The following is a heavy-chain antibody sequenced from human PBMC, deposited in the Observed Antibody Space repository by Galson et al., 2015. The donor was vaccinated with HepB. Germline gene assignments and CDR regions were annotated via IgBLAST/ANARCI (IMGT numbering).Heavy chain of an antibody. CDR1: GFTFSSYG. J-gene: IGHJ3*02. CDR3: ARDVLRFLEWPNAFDI. V-gene: IGHV3-33*01. D-gene: IGHD3-3*01. Sequence: SLRLSCAASGFTFSSYGMHWVRQAPGKGLEWVAVIWYDGSNKYYADSVKGRFTISRDNSKNTLYLQMNSLRAEDTAVYYCARDVLRFLEWPNAFDIWGQGTMVAVSS. CDR2: IWYDGSNK.